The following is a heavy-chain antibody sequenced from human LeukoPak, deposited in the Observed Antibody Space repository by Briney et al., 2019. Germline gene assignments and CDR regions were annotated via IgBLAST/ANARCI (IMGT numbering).Heavy chain of an antibody. CDR2: SGST. CDR1: GGSINNYY. CDR3: ARSYNSDWYFDS. V-gene: IGHV4-59*01. D-gene: IGHD6-19*01. Sequence: PSETLSLTCTVSGGSINNYYSSWIRQPPGKGLEWIGSGSTNYNPSLKSRVTISVDTSKNQFSLRLSSVTAVDTAVYYCARSYNSDWYFDSWGQGTLVTVAS. J-gene: IGHJ4*02.